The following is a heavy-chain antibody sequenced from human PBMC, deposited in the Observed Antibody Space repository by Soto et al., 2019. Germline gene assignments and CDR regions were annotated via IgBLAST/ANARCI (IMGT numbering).Heavy chain of an antibody. D-gene: IGHD4-17*01. J-gene: IGHJ3*02. CDR1: GFTFSDYY. Sequence: GGSLRLSCAASGFTFSDYYMSWIRQAPGKGLEWVSYISSSGSTIYYADSVKGRFTISRDNPKNLLYLQISSLRAEDTAVFYGARGWRSAGYGVFDMWGKGTMVPVSP. CDR3: ARGWRSAGYGVFDM. V-gene: IGHV3-11*01. CDR2: ISSSGSTI.